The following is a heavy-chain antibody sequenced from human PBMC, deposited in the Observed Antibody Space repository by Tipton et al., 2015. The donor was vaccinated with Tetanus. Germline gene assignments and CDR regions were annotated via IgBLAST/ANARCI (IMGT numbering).Heavy chain of an antibody. V-gene: IGHV1-18*01. J-gene: IGHJ3*02. Sequence: QLVQSGAEVKKPGASVKVSCKASGYTFTSYGISWVRQAPGQGLEWMGWISAYNGNTNYAQKLQGRVTMTTDTSTSTAYMELRSLRSDDTAVYYCAREGPTYYYDSSGYYPYAFDIWGQGTMVTVSS. D-gene: IGHD3-22*01. CDR1: GYTFTSYG. CDR3: AREGPTYYYDSSGYYPYAFDI. CDR2: ISAYNGNT.